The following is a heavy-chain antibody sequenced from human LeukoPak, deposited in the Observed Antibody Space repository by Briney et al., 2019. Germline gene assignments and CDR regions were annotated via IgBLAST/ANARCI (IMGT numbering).Heavy chain of an antibody. J-gene: IGHJ6*02. CDR3: ARDPFSSSWYRGYYYYGMDV. Sequence: SVKVSCKASGGTFSSYAISWVRQAPGQGLEWMGRIIPILGIANYAQKFQGRVTITADKSASTAYMELSSLRSEDTAVYYCARDPFSSSWYRGYYYYGMDVWGQGTTVTVSS. CDR2: IIPILGIA. CDR1: GGTFSSYA. V-gene: IGHV1-69*04. D-gene: IGHD6-13*01.